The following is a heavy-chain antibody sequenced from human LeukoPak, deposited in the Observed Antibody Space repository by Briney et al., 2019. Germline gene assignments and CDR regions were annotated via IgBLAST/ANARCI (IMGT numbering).Heavy chain of an antibody. CDR1: GGSISSYY. J-gene: IGHJ4*02. CDR3: ARLSAAAVDY. D-gene: IGHD6-13*01. Sequence: PSETLFLTCTVSGGSISSYYWSWIRQPPGKGLEWIGYIYYSGSTNYNPSLKSRVTISVDTSKNQFSLKLSSVTAADTAVYYCARLSAAAVDYWGQGTLVTVSS. V-gene: IGHV4-59*01. CDR2: IYYSGST.